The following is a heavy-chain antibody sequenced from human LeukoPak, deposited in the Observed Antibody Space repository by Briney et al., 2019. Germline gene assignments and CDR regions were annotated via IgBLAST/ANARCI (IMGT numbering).Heavy chain of an antibody. CDR3: ARQQSGKEDAFDI. CDR2: ISSSGSTI. V-gene: IGHV3-48*03. Sequence: GGSLRLSCAASGFTFSSYEMNWVRQAPGKGLEWVSYISSSGSTIYYAASVKGRFTISRDNAKNSLYLQMNSLRAEDTAVYYCARQQSGKEDAFDIWGQGTMVTVSS. J-gene: IGHJ3*02. CDR1: GFTFSSYE. D-gene: IGHD1-14*01.